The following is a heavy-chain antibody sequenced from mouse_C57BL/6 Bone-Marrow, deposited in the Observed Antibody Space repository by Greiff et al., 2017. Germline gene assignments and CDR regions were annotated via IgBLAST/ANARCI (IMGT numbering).Heavy chain of an antibody. Sequence: QVQLKQSGAELMKPGASVKLSCKATGYTFTGYWIEWVKQRPGHGLEWIGEILPGSGSTNYKEKFKGKATFTADTSSNTAYMQLSSLTTEDSAIYYGASEGGDYGSSWPYWGQGTLVTVSA. CDR2: ILPGSGST. V-gene: IGHV1-9*01. CDR1: GYTFTGYW. J-gene: IGHJ3*01. D-gene: IGHD1-1*01. CDR3: ASEGGDYGSSWPY.